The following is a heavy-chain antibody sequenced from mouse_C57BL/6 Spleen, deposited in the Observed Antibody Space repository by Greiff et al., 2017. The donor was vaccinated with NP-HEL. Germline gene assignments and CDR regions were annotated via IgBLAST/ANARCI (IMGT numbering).Heavy chain of an antibody. J-gene: IGHJ4*01. CDR2: IYPRDGST. V-gene: IGHV1-85*01. Sequence: QVQLQQSGPELVKPGASVKLSCKASGYTFTSYDINWVKQRPGQGLEWIGWIYPRDGSTKYNEKFKGKATLTVDTSSSTAYMELHSLTSEDSAVYCCAEGGGYDLYYAMDYWGQGTSVTVSS. D-gene: IGHD2-2*01. CDR1: GYTFTSYD. CDR3: AEGGGYDLYYAMDY.